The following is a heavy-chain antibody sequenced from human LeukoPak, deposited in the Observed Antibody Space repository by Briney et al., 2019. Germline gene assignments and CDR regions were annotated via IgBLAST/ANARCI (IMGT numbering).Heavy chain of an antibody. J-gene: IGHJ4*02. CDR2: ISNSGST. CDR1: GGSVTTYY. V-gene: IGHV4-59*08. Sequence: SETLSLTCPVSGGSVTTYYWTWIRQPPGKGLEWIGYISNSGSTNYSPSLKGRVTMSLDTSKNQFSLKLNSVTAADTAVYYCARQGRYFDYWGQGTLVTVSS. CDR3: ARQGRYFDY.